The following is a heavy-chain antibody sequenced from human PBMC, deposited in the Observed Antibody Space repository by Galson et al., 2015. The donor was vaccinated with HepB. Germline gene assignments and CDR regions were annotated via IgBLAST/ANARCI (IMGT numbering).Heavy chain of an antibody. J-gene: IGHJ3*02. Sequence: ETLSLTCTVSGGSIGSHYWSWIRQPPGKGLEWIGYMYYSGSTNYDPSLKSRVTISVDTSKKKFSLKLTSVTAADTAVYYCARGGASGSYEYWGAFDIWGQGTMVTVSS. CDR1: GGSIGSHY. CDR3: ARGGASGSYEYWGAFDI. V-gene: IGHV4-59*08. CDR2: MYYSGST. D-gene: IGHD3-10*01.